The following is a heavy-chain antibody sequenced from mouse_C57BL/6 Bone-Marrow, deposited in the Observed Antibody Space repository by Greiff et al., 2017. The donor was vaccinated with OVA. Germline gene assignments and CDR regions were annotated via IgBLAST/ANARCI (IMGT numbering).Heavy chain of an antibody. CDR2: IDPETGGT. CDR3: TRNYGRAMDY. Sequence: QVQLKQSGAELVRPGASVTLSCKASGYTFTDYEMHWVKQTPVHGLEWIGAIDPETGGTAYNQKFKGKAILTADKSSSTAYMELRSLTSEDSAVYYCTRNYGRAMDYWGQGTSVTVSS. J-gene: IGHJ4*01. V-gene: IGHV1-15*01. CDR1: GYTFTDYE. D-gene: IGHD2-1*01.